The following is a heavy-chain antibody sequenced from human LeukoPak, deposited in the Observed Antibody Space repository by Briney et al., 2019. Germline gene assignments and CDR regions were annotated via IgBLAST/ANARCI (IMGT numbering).Heavy chain of an antibody. CDR1: GFTFTIYD. Sequence: ASVKVSCTTSGFTFTIYDINWVRQATGQGLEWMGWMNGNSGDTGYAQKFQGRVTMTRNTSISTAYMELSNLRSEDTAVYYCVRGRFIAGAGDWGQGTPVTVPS. CDR2: MNGNSGDT. CDR3: VRGRFIAGAGD. V-gene: IGHV1-8*01. J-gene: IGHJ1*01. D-gene: IGHD1-26*01.